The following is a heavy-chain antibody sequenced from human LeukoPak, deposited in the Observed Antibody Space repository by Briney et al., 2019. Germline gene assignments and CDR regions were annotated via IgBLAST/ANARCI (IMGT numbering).Heavy chain of an antibody. D-gene: IGHD1-26*01. CDR2: ISSSSSYI. J-gene: IGHJ4*02. V-gene: IGHV3-21*01. CDR1: GFTFSSYS. Sequence: KPGGSLRLSCAASGFTFSSYSMNWVRQAPGKGLEWVSSISSSSSYIYYADSVKGRFTISRDNAKNSLYLQMNSLRAEDTAVYYCARAGGSYHPYDYWGQGTLVTVSS. CDR3: ARAGGSYHPYDY.